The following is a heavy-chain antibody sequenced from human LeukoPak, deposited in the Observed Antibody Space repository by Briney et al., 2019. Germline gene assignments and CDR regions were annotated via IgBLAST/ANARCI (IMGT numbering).Heavy chain of an antibody. J-gene: IGHJ4*02. CDR3: AKRSGSGSQEYFDY. CDR1: GFTFSRYA. CDR2: VGVSDAST. D-gene: IGHD3-10*01. Sequence: GGSLRLSCVISGFTFSRYAVHWVRQAPGKGLEWVSGVGVSDASTYYADSVKGRFIVSRDTSKNTLYLQMNSLRAEDTAMYYCAKRSGSGSQEYFDYWGQGTVVTLSS. V-gene: IGHV3-23*01.